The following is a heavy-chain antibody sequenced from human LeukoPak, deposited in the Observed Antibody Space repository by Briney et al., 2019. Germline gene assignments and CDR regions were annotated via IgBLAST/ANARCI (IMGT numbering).Heavy chain of an antibody. CDR3: ARSPTYLFVPDY. J-gene: IGHJ4*02. Sequence: ASVKVSCKASGYTFTTHDINWVRQATGQGLEWLGWMSPNSGDTGYAQKFQGRVTMTSDSSISTAYMELSSLRSEDTAVYYCARSPTYLFVPDYWGQGTLVTVSS. CDR2: MSPNSGDT. D-gene: IGHD2/OR15-2a*01. CDR1: GYTFTTHD. V-gene: IGHV1-8*01.